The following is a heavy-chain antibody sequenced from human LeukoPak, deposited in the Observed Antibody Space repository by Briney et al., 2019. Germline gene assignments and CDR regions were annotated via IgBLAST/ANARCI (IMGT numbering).Heavy chain of an antibody. V-gene: IGHV3-23*01. CDR2: ISGSGGST. D-gene: IGHD3-10*01. CDR3: ANDHQFRGVRGYFGY. J-gene: IGHJ4*02. CDR1: GFTFSSYA. Sequence: GGSLRLSCAASGFTFSSYAMSWVRQAPGKGLEWVSAISGSGGSTYYADSVKGRFTISRDNSKNTLYLQMNSLRAEDTAVYYCANDHQFRGVRGYFGYWGQGTLVTVSS.